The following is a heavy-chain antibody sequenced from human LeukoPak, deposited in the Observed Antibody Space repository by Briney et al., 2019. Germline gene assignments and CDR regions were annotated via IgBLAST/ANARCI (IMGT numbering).Heavy chain of an antibody. CDR3: TRDVPHNWFDT. Sequence: PGGSLRLSCAASGLTFGNNWMHWVRHGPGKGLVWLSRINSDGGGAIYADSVKGRFTVSRDNAKSTLYLQMNSLRAEDTAVYYCTRDVPHNWFDTWGQGTLVTVSS. CDR2: INSDGGGA. J-gene: IGHJ5*02. V-gene: IGHV3-74*01. CDR1: GLTFGNNW.